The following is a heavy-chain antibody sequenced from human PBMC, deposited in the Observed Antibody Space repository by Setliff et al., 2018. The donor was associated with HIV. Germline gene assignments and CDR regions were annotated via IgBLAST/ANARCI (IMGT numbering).Heavy chain of an antibody. Sequence: SETLSLTCTVSGGSISKYFWSWIRQSAEKGLEWIGRIYSSGSTNQNPSLKSRVSMSVDTSNQFSLKLSSVTAADAAVYYCARSPSYRSSWEYYFDYWGQGILVTVSS. CDR2: IYSSGST. V-gene: IGHV4-4*07. J-gene: IGHJ4*02. CDR1: GGSISKYF. D-gene: IGHD6-13*01. CDR3: ARSPSYRSSWEYYFDY.